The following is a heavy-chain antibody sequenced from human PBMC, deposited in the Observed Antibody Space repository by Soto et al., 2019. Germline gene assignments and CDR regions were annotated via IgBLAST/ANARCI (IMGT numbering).Heavy chain of an antibody. CDR1: GFTFSSYS. D-gene: IGHD3-9*01. V-gene: IGHV3-21*01. CDR2: ISSSSSYI. J-gene: IGHJ6*03. Sequence: GGSLRLSCAASGFTFSSYSMNWVRQAPGKGLEWVSSISSSSSYIYYADSVKGRFTISRDNAKNSLYLQMNSLRAEDTAVYYCARQWNDILTGYPRHVYYMDVRGKGTTVTVSS. CDR3: ARQWNDILTGYPRHVYYMDV.